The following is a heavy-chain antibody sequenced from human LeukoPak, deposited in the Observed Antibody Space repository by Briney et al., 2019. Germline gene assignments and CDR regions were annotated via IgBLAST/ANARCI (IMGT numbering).Heavy chain of an antibody. CDR2: ISGSGGST. J-gene: IGHJ6*02. Sequence: PGGSLRLSCAASGFTFSSYAMSWVRQTPGKGLEWVSAISGSGGSTYYADSVKGRFTISRDNSKNTLFLQMNTLRVEDTAPYYCANSVAIYFYYGLDVWGQGTTVTVSS. CDR1: GFTFSSYA. D-gene: IGHD3-3*01. CDR3: ANSVAIYFYYGLDV. V-gene: IGHV3-23*01.